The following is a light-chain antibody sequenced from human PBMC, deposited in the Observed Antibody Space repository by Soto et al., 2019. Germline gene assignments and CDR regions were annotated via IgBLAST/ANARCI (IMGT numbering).Light chain of an antibody. J-gene: IGKJ5*01. CDR3: MQGTHWPPIT. V-gene: IGKV2-30*01. CDR1: QSLVYSDGNTY. Sequence: DVVMTQSPLSLPVTLGQPASISWGSSQSLVYSDGNTYLNWFQQRPGQSPRRLIYNVSKRDSGVPDRFSGSGSGTDLTLKISRVEAEDVGVYYCMQGTHWPPITFGQGTRLEIK. CDR2: NVS.